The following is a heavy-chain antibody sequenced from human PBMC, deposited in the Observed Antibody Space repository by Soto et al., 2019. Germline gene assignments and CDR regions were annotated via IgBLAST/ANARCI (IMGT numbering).Heavy chain of an antibody. V-gene: IGHV1-2*04. CDR2: INPNSGGT. J-gene: IGHJ6*02. CDR3: ARGGIYYGSGTQYYYYGMAV. CDR1: GYTFTGYY. D-gene: IGHD3-10*01. Sequence: ASVKVSCKASGYTFTGYYMHWVRQAPGQGLEWMGWINPNSGGTNYAQKFQGWVTMTRDTSISTAYMELSRLRSDDTAVYYCARGGIYYGSGTQYYYYGMAVWGQGTTVTVSS.